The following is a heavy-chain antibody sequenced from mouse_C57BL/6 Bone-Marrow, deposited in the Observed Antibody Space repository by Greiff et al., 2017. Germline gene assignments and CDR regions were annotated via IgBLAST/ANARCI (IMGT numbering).Heavy chain of an antibody. V-gene: IGHV1-55*01. CDR2: SYPGSGST. Sequence: QVQLQQPGAELVKPGASVKMSCKSSGYTFTSYWITWVKQRPGQGLEWIGDSYPGSGSTNYNEKFKSKDTLTVDTSSSTAYMQLSSLTSEDSAVYYYARPLRAMDYWGQGTSVTVSS. CDR1: GYTFTSYW. J-gene: IGHJ4*01. CDR3: ARPLRAMDY. D-gene: IGHD1-2*01.